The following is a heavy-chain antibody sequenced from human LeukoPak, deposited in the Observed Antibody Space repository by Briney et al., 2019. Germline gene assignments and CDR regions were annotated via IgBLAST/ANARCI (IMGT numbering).Heavy chain of an antibody. Sequence: SVTLSLTCTVSGGSISSYYWSWIRQPPGKGLEWIGYIYYSGSTYYNPSLKSRVTISVDTSKNQFSLKLSSVTAADTAVYYCARAGDYEDAFDIWGQGTMVTVSS. V-gene: IGHV4-59*12. J-gene: IGHJ3*02. D-gene: IGHD4-17*01. CDR2: IYYSGST. CDR1: GGSISSYY. CDR3: ARAGDYEDAFDI.